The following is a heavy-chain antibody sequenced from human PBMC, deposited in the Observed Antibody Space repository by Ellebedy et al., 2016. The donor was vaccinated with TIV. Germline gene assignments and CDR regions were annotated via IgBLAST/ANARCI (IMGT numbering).Heavy chain of an antibody. D-gene: IGHD1-26*01. CDR1: GGSISSSSYY. CDR3: ARGGASFSDY. Sequence: SETLSLTCTVSGGSISSSSYYCVWIRQPPGKGPESIRSIDYSGRTYYNPSLKSRLTISIDTSRNQFSLKLNSVTAADTAVYYCARGGASFSDYWGQGILVTVSS. V-gene: IGHV4-39*07. CDR2: IDYSGRT. J-gene: IGHJ4*02.